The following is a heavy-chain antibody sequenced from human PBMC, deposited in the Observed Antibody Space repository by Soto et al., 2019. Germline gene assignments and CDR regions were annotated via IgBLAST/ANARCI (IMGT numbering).Heavy chain of an antibody. D-gene: IGHD3-10*01. Sequence: SETLCLTYTVSGCSISSSGYYWGWIRQPPGKGLEWIGSIYYSGSTYYNPSLKSRVTISVDTSKNQFSLKLSSVTAADTAVYYCARLGDGSGSYSYYYYGMDVWGQGTTVT. V-gene: IGHV4-39*01. CDR1: GCSISSSGYY. J-gene: IGHJ6*02. CDR2: IYYSGST. CDR3: ARLGDGSGSYSYYYYGMDV.